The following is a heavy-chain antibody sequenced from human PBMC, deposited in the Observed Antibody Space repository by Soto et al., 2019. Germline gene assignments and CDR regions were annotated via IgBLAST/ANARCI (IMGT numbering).Heavy chain of an antibody. CDR1: GFTFSSYG. CDR3: AKDPQDDIVVVPAFYMDV. Sequence: QVQLVESGGGVVQPGRSLRLSCAASGFTFSSYGMHWVRQAPGKGLEWVAVISYDGSNKYYADSVKGRFTISRDNSKNTLYLQMNSLRAEDTAVYYCAKDPQDDIVVVPAFYMDVWGKGTTVTVSS. D-gene: IGHD2-2*01. V-gene: IGHV3-30*18. CDR2: ISYDGSNK. J-gene: IGHJ6*03.